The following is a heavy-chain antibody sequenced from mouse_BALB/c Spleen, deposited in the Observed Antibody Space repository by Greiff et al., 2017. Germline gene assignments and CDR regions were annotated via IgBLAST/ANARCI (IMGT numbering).Heavy chain of an antibody. J-gene: IGHJ4*01. CDR2: INPSTGYT. V-gene: IGHV1-7*01. CDR1: GYTFTSYW. CDR3: ARLVRGYYAMDY. Sequence: QVQLQQSGAELAKPGASVKMSCKASGYTFTSYWMHWVKQRPGQGLEWIGYINPSTGYTEYNQKFKDKATLTADKSSSTAYMQLSSLTSEDSAVYYCARLVRGYYAMDYWGQGTSVTVSS. D-gene: IGHD2-10*02.